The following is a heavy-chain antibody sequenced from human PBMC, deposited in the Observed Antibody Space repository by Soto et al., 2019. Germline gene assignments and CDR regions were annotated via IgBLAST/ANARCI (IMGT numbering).Heavy chain of an antibody. J-gene: IGHJ4*02. D-gene: IGHD3-22*01. CDR1: GGCVTSDDYY. V-gene: IGHV4-30-4*01. CDR2: SYPSGST. Sequence: PSETQCLTCALCGGCVTSDDYYWSWIRQPPGKGLEWIGDSYPSGSTYYTPSLKSRVSISIDTSQNQFSLKLTSLTAADTAVYYCARDPIFSYASRGYGGSYFDYWGQGSRVTVSS. CDR3: ARDPIFSYASRGYGGSYFDY.